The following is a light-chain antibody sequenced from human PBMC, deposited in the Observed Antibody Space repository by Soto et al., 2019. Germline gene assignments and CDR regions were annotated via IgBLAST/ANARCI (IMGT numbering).Light chain of an antibody. CDR3: QHYNTYSWT. V-gene: IGKV1-5*01. J-gene: IGKJ1*01. CDR2: DAS. Sequence: DVQMTQSPSTLSASVGARVTITCRASQSIGSRLAWYQWKAGKAPKFLLSDASSLESGVPSRFSGSGSGTEFTLTISTLQPDDFASYYCQHYNTYSWTFGQGTKVDI. CDR1: QSIGSR.